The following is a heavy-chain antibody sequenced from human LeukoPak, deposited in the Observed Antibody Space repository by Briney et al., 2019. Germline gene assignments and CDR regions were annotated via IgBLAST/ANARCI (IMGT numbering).Heavy chain of an antibody. CDR3: AKGSPLSDY. CDR2: IWYDGSNK. Sequence: GGSLRLSCAASGFTFSSYGMHWVRRAPGKGLEWVAVIWYDGSNKYYADSVKGRFTISRDNSKNTLYLQMNSLRAEDTAVYYCAKGSPLSDYWGQGTLVTVSS. CDR1: GFTFSSYG. V-gene: IGHV3-33*06. J-gene: IGHJ4*02.